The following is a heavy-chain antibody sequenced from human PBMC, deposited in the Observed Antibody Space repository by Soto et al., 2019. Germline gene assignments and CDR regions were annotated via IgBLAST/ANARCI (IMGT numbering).Heavy chain of an antibody. CDR1: GGSISSSSYY. CDR2: IYHSGST. Sequence: SETLSLTCTVSGGSISSSSYYWVWIRQAPGKSQEWIGYIYHSGSTYYNPSLKSRVTISVDRSKNQFSLKLSSVTAAEPAVYYGARVPGRWGQGTLVTVS. V-gene: IGHV4-30-2*01. J-gene: IGHJ4*02. D-gene: IGHD2-2*01. CDR3: ARVPGR.